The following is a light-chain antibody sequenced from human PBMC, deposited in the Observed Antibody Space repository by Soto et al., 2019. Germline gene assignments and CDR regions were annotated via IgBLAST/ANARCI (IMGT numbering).Light chain of an antibody. J-gene: IGKJ3*01. CDR2: APS. Sequence: DIPMTQSPSSLSASVGDRVTITCRASQSISSYLNWYQQKPGKAPKLLIYAPSSLQSGVPSRFSGSGSGTDFTLTISSLQPEDFATYYCQQSYSTPFTFGPGTKVDIK. V-gene: IGKV1-39*01. CDR1: QSISSY. CDR3: QQSYSTPFT.